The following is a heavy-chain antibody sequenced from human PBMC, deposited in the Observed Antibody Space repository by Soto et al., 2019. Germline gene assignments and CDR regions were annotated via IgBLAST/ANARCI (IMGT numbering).Heavy chain of an antibody. CDR1: SDSINNYY. Sequence: PSETLSLTCTVSSDSINNYYWNWIRQPPGKGLEWIGYVFSSGSTKYDPSLKSRDTISLDNTENSLYLQMNSLRDEDTAVYSCATDLNWENFWGQGTLVTVSS. CDR2: VFSSGST. J-gene: IGHJ4*02. V-gene: IGHV4-59*12. D-gene: IGHD1-26*01. CDR3: ATDLNWENF.